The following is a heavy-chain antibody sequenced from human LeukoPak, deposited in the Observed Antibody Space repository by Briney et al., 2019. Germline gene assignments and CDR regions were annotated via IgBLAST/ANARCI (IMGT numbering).Heavy chain of an antibody. V-gene: IGHV3-74*01. CDR3: ANLAVDYDSSGDIRG. CDR2: FNSDGRST. J-gene: IGHJ4*02. Sequence: PGGSLRLSCAASGFTFSTYWMHWVRQAPGKGLVWVSRFNSDGRSTYYADSVKGRFTISRDNAKNTLYLQMNSLRAEDAAVYYCANLAVDYDSSGDIRGWGQGTLVTVSS. CDR1: GFTFSTYW. D-gene: IGHD3-22*01.